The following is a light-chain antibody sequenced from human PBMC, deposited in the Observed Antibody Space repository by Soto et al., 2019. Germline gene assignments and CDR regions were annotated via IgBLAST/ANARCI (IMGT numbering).Light chain of an antibody. V-gene: IGKV1-5*01. J-gene: IGKJ1*01. CDR3: QQYNSYSPWT. CDR2: DVS. CDR1: QTISDW. Sequence: DIQMTQSPSTLSASVGDTVTITCRASQTISDWLAWYQQKPGMAPKLLIYDVSNLESGVPSRFSGSGSGTEFTLTISSLQPADFATYYCQQYNSYSPWTFGQGTKVDIK.